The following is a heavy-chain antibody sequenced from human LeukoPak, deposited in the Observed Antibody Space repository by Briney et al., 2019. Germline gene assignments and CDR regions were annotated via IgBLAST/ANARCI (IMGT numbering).Heavy chain of an antibody. D-gene: IGHD3-10*01. Sequence: GRSLRLSCTASGFTFGDYAMSWVRQAPGKGLEWVGFIGSKAYGGTTEYAASVKGRFTISRDDSKSIAYLQMNSLKTEDTAVYYCTRVVAWFGELPYFDYWGQGTLVTVSS. CDR3: TRVVAWFGELPYFDY. J-gene: IGHJ4*02. CDR1: GFTFGDYA. CDR2: IGSKAYGGTT. V-gene: IGHV3-49*04.